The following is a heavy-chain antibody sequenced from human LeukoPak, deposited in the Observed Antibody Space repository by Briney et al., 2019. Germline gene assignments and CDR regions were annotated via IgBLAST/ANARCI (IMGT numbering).Heavy chain of an antibody. J-gene: IGHJ4*02. CDR3: ARVGSDTAMGYFDY. CDR2: IIPIFGTA. D-gene: IGHD3-10*01. V-gene: IGHV1-69*05. CDR1: GGTFSNYA. Sequence: AASVKVSCKASGGTFSNYAISWLRQAPGQGLEWMGGIIPIFGTANYAQKFQGRVTITTDESTSTAYMELSSLRSEDTAVYYCARVGSDTAMGYFDYWGQGTLVTVSS.